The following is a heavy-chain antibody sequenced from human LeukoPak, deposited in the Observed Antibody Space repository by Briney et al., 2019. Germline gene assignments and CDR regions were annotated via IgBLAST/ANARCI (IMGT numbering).Heavy chain of an antibody. D-gene: IGHD3-16*01. CDR3: AAYIVVRGTTLSDFDI. V-gene: IGHV1-2*02. J-gene: IGHJ3*02. CDR2: FDPNTGAT. CDR1: GDILTGYY. Sequence: ASVKVSCKASGDILTGYYIHWVRQAPRQGLECVGCFDPNTGATHYAQKFQGRVTMTRDTSIDTDYLELRSLISDDTALYYCAAYIVVRGTTLSDFDIWGQGKVVSVSS.